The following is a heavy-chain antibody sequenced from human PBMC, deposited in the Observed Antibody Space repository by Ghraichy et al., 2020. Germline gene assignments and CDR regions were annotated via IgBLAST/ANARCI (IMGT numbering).Heavy chain of an antibody. CDR3: ARGPDYDILTGYRTGIDY. CDR1: GYTFTGYY. V-gene: IGHV1-2*02. J-gene: IGHJ4*02. Sequence: ASVKVSCKASGYTFTGYYMHWVRQAPGQGLEWMGWINPNSGGTNYAQKFQGRVTMTRDTFISPAYMELSRLRSDDTAVYYCARGPDYDILTGYRTGIDYWGQGTLVTVS. D-gene: IGHD3-9*01. CDR2: INPNSGGT.